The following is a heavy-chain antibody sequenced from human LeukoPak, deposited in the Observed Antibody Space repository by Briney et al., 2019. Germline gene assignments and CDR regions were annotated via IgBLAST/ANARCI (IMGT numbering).Heavy chain of an antibody. CDR2: ISYDGNIK. J-gene: IGHJ4*02. Sequence: GGSLRLSCAASGFTLSNAWMNWVRQAPGKGLEWVAFISYDGNIKYYADSVKGRFTISRDNSKNTLYLQMNSLRAEDTAVYYCAKSRGYSYGSFDYWGQGTLVTVSS. CDR1: GFTLSNAW. V-gene: IGHV3-30*18. CDR3: AKSRGYSYGSFDY. D-gene: IGHD5-18*01.